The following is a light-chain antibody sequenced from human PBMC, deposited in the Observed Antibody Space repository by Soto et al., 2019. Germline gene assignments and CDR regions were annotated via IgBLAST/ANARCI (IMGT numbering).Light chain of an antibody. J-gene: IGKJ2*01. CDR1: QSIASY. Sequence: DIQKTQSPSSLSASVGDRVTITCRASQSIASYLNWYQQKPGKAPDLLIYAASNLQNGVPSRLSGSGSGTDFTLTISSLQPEDFATYFCQQRYSKPYTFGQGTKLEI. CDR2: AAS. V-gene: IGKV1-39*01. CDR3: QQRYSKPYT.